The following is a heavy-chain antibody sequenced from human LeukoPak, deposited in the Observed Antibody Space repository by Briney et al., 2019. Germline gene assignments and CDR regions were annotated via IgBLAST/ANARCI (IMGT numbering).Heavy chain of an antibody. CDR1: GGSISSYY. J-gene: IGHJ4*02. CDR2: IYYSGST. V-gene: IGHV4-59*01. Sequence: PSETLSLTCTVSGGSISSYYWSWIRQPPGKGLEWIGYIYYSGSTNYNPSLKSRVTISVDTSKNQFSLKLSSVTAADTAVYFCARGHSLYYYDSSGYYYPFDFWGQGTLVTVSS. D-gene: IGHD3-22*01. CDR3: ARGHSLYYYDSSGYYYPFDF.